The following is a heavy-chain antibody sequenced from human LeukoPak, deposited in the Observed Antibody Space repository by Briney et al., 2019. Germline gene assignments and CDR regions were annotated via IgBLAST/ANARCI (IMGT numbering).Heavy chain of an antibody. Sequence: ASVKVSCKACGYTFTCYYMHWVRQAPGQGLEWMGWINSNSGGTHYAQKFRGRLTMHRHTHISTAYMELSRLRSDGTALYYCTRAMYYYDSSRYYFLDAFDIWGQGTMVTVSS. CDR1: GYTFTCYY. D-gene: IGHD3-22*01. J-gene: IGHJ3*02. CDR2: INSNSGGT. CDR3: TRAMYYYDSSRYYFLDAFDI. V-gene: IGHV1-2*02.